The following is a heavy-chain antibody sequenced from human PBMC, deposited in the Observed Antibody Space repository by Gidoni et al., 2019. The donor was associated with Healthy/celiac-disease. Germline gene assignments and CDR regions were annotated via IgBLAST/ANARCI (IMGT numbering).Heavy chain of an antibody. CDR2: ISSSSSTI. D-gene: IGHD4-17*01. V-gene: IGHV3-48*01. J-gene: IGHJ4*02. CDR3: ARTYGDYVGYFDY. Sequence: EVQLLESGGGLVQPGGSLRLSCAASGFTFSSYSMNWVRQAPGKGLEWVSYISSSSSTIYYADSVKGRFTISRDNAKNSLYLQMNSLRAEDTAVYYCARTYGDYVGYFDYWGQGTLVTVSS. CDR1: GFTFSSYS.